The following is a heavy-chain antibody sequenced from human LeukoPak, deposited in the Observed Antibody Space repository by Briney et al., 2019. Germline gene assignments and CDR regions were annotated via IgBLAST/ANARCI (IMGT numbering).Heavy chain of an antibody. D-gene: IGHD3-10*01. CDR2: INPNSGGT. V-gene: IGHV1-2*02. J-gene: IGHJ4*02. CDR1: GYTFTGYY. CDR3: ARAIPTQGGYYY. Sequence: VASVKVSCKASGYTFTGYYMHWVRQAPGQGLEWMGWINPNSGGTNYAQKFQGRVTMTRDTSISTAYMELSRLRSDDTAVYYCARAIPTQGGYYYWGQGTLVTVSS.